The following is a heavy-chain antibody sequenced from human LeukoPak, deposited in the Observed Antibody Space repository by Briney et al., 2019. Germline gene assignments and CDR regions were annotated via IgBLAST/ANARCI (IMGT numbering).Heavy chain of an antibody. D-gene: IGHD3-9*01. CDR2: IYSGGST. CDR1: GFTVSSNY. V-gene: IGHV3-66*01. Sequence: GGSLRLSCAASGFTVSSNYMSWVRQAPGKGLEWVSVIYSGGSTYYADSVKGRFTISRDNSKNTLYLQMNSLRAEDTAVYYCATQQPYYDILTGYHLDYWGQGTLVTVSS. J-gene: IGHJ4*02. CDR3: ATQQPYYDILTGYHLDY.